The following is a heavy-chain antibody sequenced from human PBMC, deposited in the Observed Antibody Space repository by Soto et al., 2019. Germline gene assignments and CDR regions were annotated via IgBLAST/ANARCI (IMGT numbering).Heavy chain of an antibody. CDR3: AMVDNYVTPTPQYV. Sequence: QVQLVQSGDEVRKPGSSVKVSCKASGYIFVNYGIDWVRQAPGQGLEWMGWISPYSGNTHYASKVQGRHTMTTDTFLSKTYMDLGSLTSDYTAVYYCAMVDNYVTPTPQYVWGKGTTGIFSS. J-gene: IGHJ6*04. CDR2: ISPYSGNT. CDR1: GYIFVNYG. V-gene: IGHV1-18*01. D-gene: IGHD3-16*01.